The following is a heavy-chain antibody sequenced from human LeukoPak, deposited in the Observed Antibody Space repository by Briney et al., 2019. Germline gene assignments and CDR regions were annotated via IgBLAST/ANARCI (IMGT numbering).Heavy chain of an antibody. CDR2: ISSSSSYI. V-gene: IGHV3-21*01. CDR1: GFTFRSYS. Sequence: PGGSLRLSCAASGFTFRSYSMNWIRQAPGKGLEWVSSISSSSSYIYYADSLKGRFTISRDNAKNSLYLQMNSLRAEDTAVYYCARDIGTGSFYGEYFHHWGQGTLVTVSS. CDR3: ARDIGTGSFYGEYFHH. J-gene: IGHJ1*01. D-gene: IGHD1-26*01.